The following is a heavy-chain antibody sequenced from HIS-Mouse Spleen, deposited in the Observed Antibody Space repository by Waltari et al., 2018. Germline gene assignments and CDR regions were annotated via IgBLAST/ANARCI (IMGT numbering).Heavy chain of an antibody. V-gene: IGHV4-39*07. D-gene: IGHD6-13*01. Sequence: QLQLQESGPGLVKPSETLSLTCTVSGGSISSSSYYWGWIRQPPGKGLEWIGSIYYSGSTYSTPALKSRVTMSVDTSKNQFSLKLSSVTAADTAVYYCAREIPYSSSWYDWYFDLWGRGTLVTVSS. CDR2: IYYSGST. CDR3: AREIPYSSSWYDWYFDL. J-gene: IGHJ2*01. CDR1: GGSISSSSYY.